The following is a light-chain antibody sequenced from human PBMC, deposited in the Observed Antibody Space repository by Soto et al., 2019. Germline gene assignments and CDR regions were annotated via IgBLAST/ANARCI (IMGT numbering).Light chain of an antibody. J-gene: IGLJ2*01. CDR3: SSYAGSNDHVL. Sequence: QSVLTQPPSVSGAPGQRVTISCTGSSSNIGASYDVHWYQQLPGTAPKLLIYGNNQRPSGVPDRFSGSKSGNTASLTVSGLQADDEADYYCSSYAGSNDHVLFGGGTQLTVL. V-gene: IGLV1-40*01. CDR2: GNN. CDR1: SSNIGASYD.